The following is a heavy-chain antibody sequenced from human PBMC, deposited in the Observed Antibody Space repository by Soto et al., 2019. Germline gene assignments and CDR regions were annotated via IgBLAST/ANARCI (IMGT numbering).Heavy chain of an antibody. V-gene: IGHV1-69*01. Sequence: QVQLVQSGAEVKKPGSSVKVSCKASGGTFSSYAISWVRQAPGQGLEWMGGIIPIFGTANYAQKFQGRVTITADESTSTAYMELSSLRSEDTAVYYCAREHRYYDYVWGSYRSLYYFDYWGQGTLVTVSS. CDR2: IIPIFGTA. J-gene: IGHJ4*02. CDR3: AREHRYYDYVWGSYRSLYYFDY. D-gene: IGHD3-16*02. CDR1: GGTFSSYA.